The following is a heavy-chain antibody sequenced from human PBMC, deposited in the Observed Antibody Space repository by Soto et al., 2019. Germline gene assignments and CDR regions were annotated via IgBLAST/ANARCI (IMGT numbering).Heavy chain of an antibody. Sequence: PSETLSLTCAVYGESFSGYYWSWIRQPPGKGLEWIGEINNSGGTNYNPSLKSRVTMSVDTSKKQFSLKLSSVTAADTAVYYCANYYDILTGFDYWRQGTLVTVSS. J-gene: IGHJ4*02. CDR2: INNSGGT. CDR3: ANYYDILTGFDY. D-gene: IGHD3-9*01. CDR1: GESFSGYY. V-gene: IGHV4-34*01.